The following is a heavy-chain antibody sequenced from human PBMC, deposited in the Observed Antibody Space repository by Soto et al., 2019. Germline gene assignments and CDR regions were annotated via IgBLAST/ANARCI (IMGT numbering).Heavy chain of an antibody. CDR3: AKGVTYYYDSSGYLFDY. CDR1: GFTFSSYA. V-gene: IGHV3-23*01. J-gene: IGHJ4*02. Sequence: EVQLLESGGGLVQPGGSLRLSCAASGFTFSSYAMSWVRQAPGKGLEGVSAISGSGGSTHYADSVKGPFTISRNNFKNTLYLQMNSLSAEDMAVYYCAKGVTYYYDSSGYLFDYWGQGTLVTVSS. D-gene: IGHD3-22*01. CDR2: ISGSGGST.